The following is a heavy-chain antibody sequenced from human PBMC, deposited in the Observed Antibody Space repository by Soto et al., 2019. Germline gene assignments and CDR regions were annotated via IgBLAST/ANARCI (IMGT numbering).Heavy chain of an antibody. J-gene: IGHJ4*02. Sequence: GGSLRLSCAASGFTFNNYGMHWVRQAPGKGLEWVALIWHDGSNKGYTDSVKGRFTISRDNSKNTLNLQMNSLRVEDTAVYFCTRAAIRGELLDYWGQGTQVTVSS. V-gene: IGHV3-33*01. D-gene: IGHD1-26*01. CDR2: IWHDGSNK. CDR3: TRAAIRGELLDY. CDR1: GFTFNNYG.